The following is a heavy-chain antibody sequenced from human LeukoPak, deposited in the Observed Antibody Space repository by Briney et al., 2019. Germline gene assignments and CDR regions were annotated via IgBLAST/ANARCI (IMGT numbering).Heavy chain of an antibody. CDR1: GGSISSGSYY. CDR2: IYTSGST. D-gene: IGHD6-13*01. CDR3: ARAGGSPYNWFDP. J-gene: IGHJ5*02. Sequence: PSQTLSLTCTVSGGSISSGSYYWSWIRQPAGKGLEWIGRIYTSGSTNYNPSLKSRVTISVDTSKNQFSLKLSSVTAADTAVYYCARAGGSPYNWFDPWGQGTLVTVSS. V-gene: IGHV4-61*02.